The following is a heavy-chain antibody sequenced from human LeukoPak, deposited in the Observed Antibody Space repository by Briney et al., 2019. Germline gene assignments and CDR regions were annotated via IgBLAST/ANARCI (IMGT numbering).Heavy chain of an antibody. D-gene: IGHD6-13*01. CDR1: GYTFTSYA. J-gene: IGHJ5*02. CDR3: ARAIAAAGDINWFDP. CDR2: INTNTGNP. V-gene: IGHV7-4-1*02. Sequence: ASVKVSCKASGYTFTSYAMNWVRQAPGQGLECMGWINTNTGNPTYAQGFTGRFVFSLDTSVSTAYLQISSLKAEDTAVYYCARAIAAAGDINWFDPWGQGTLVTVSS.